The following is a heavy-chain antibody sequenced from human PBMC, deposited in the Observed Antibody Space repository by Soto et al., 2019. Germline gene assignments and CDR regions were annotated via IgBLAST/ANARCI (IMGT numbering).Heavy chain of an antibody. Sequence: ASVKVSCKASCYTLTSYGISWVRQAPGQGLEWMGWISAYNGKTNYAQKLQGRVTMNTEKSTSTAYMELRSLRSDDTAVYYCARAWIYGNHFDYWGQGTMVIVS. CDR3: ARAWIYGNHFDY. CDR1: CYTLTSYG. J-gene: IGHJ4*02. V-gene: IGHV1-18*04. D-gene: IGHD4-4*01. CDR2: ISAYNGKT.